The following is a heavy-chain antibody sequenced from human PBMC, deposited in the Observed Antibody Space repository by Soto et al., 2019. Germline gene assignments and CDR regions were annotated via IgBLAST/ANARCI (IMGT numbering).Heavy chain of an antibody. D-gene: IGHD6-13*01. V-gene: IGHV4-30-2*01. CDR3: ARENVAAAANWFDP. J-gene: IGHJ5*02. Sequence: SETLSLTCAVSGGSISSGGYSWSWIRQPPGKGLEWIGYIYHSGSTYYNPSLKSRVTISVDRSKDQFSLKLSSVTAADTAVYYCARENVAAAANWFDPWGQGTLVTVSS. CDR1: GGSISSGGYS. CDR2: IYHSGST.